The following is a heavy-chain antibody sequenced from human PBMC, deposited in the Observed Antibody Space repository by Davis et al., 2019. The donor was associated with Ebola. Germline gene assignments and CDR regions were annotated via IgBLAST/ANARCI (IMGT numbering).Heavy chain of an antibody. J-gene: IGHJ4*02. V-gene: IGHV1-46*01. D-gene: IGHD1-1*01. CDR2: INPNDGRT. Sequence: ASVKVSCKASGYTFTNYYMHWVRQAPGQGLEWMGMINPNDGRTIYAQKFQGRVTMTTDTSTSTAYMEVGILRSDDTAVYYCARAQFPTTSDHWGQGTLVTVSS. CDR1: GYTFTNYY. CDR3: ARAQFPTTSDH.